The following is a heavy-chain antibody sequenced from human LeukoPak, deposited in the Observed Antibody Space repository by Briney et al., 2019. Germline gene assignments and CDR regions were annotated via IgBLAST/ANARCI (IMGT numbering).Heavy chain of an antibody. D-gene: IGHD3-22*01. J-gene: IGHJ3*02. CDR2: ISYDGSNK. Sequence: GGSLRLSCAASGFTFSSYAMHWVRQAPGKGLEWVAVISYDGSNKYYADSVKGRFTISRDNSKNTLYLQMNSLRAEDTAVYYCARDPPRNYYDSSGFNSYDAFDIWGQGTMVTVSS. V-gene: IGHV3-30-3*01. CDR1: GFTFSSYA. CDR3: ARDPPRNYYDSSGFNSYDAFDI.